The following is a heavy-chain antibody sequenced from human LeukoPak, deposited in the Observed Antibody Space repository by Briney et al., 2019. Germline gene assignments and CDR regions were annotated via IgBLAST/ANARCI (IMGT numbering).Heavy chain of an antibody. Sequence: GGSLRLSCAASGFTFDDYGMSWVRQAPGKGLEWVSGIYWNGGSTGYADSVKGRFTISRDNAKNSLYLQMNSLRAEDTALYHCARRITMVRGVKNYYYYGMDVWGQGTTVTVSS. CDR1: GFTFDDYG. D-gene: IGHD3-10*01. CDR2: IYWNGGST. CDR3: ARRITMVRGVKNYYYYGMDV. J-gene: IGHJ6*02. V-gene: IGHV3-20*01.